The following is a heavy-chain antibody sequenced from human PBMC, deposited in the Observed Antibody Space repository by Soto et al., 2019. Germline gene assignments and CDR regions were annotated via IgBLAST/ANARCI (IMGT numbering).Heavy chain of an antibody. Sequence: QVQLVQSGAEVKKPGSSVKVSCKASGGTFSSYPISWVRQAPGQGLEWMGGIIPIFGTAVYAQKFQGRVTITADESTSTAYMELSSLRSEDTAVYYCAKHYDNWDYYCGMDVWGQGTTVTVSS. CDR1: GGTFSSYP. CDR2: IIPIFGTA. D-gene: IGHD3-22*01. CDR3: AKHYDNWDYYCGMDV. J-gene: IGHJ6*02. V-gene: IGHV1-69*12.